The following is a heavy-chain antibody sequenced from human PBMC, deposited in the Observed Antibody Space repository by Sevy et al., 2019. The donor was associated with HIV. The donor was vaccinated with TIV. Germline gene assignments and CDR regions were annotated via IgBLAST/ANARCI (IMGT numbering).Heavy chain of an antibody. J-gene: IGHJ4*02. D-gene: IGHD5-18*01. V-gene: IGHV3-49*04. Sequence: GGCLRLSCTTSGFTLGDYAMNWVRQAPGKGLEWVGGMRSKPVAGTTEYAASVKGRFTISTDDSEVSAHLQMNSLRTEDTGVYYCIRGRLLGYTAMVPDYWGQGTLVTVSS. CDR1: GFTLGDYA. CDR3: IRGRLLGYTAMVPDY. CDR2: MRSKPVAGTT.